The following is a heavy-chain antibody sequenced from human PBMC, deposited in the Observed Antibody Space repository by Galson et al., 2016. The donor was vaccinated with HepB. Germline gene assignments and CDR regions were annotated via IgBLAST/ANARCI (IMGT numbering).Heavy chain of an antibody. CDR3: ARSPASGWSTDFFDY. J-gene: IGHJ4*02. V-gene: IGHV3-23*01. CDR1: GFTFSNSA. CDR2: ITDSGHDT. Sequence: SLRLSCAASGFTFSNSAMSWVRQAPGKGLEWVSIITDSGHDTYYADPLTGRFTISRDNSRNTMYLQMNGLRVEDTAVYYCARSPASGWSTDFFDYWGLGTLVTVSS. D-gene: IGHD6-19*01.